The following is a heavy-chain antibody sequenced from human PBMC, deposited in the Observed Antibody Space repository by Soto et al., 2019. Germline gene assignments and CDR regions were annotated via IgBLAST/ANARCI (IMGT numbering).Heavy chain of an antibody. Sequence: QVQLVESGGGVVQPGRSLRLSCAASGFTFSSYGMHWVRQAPGKGLEWVAVISYDGSNKYYADSVKGRFTISRDNSKNTLYLQMNSLRAEDTAVYYCAATVVVPAAIRGNDAFDIWGQGTMVTVSS. V-gene: IGHV3-30*03. CDR3: AATVVVPAAIRGNDAFDI. CDR1: GFTFSSYG. J-gene: IGHJ3*02. CDR2: ISYDGSNK. D-gene: IGHD2-2*02.